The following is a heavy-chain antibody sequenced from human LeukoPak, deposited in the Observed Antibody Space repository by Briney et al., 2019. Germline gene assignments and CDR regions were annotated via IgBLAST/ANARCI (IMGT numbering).Heavy chain of an antibody. CDR2: ISGSGGST. D-gene: IGHD2-15*01. CDR1: GFTFSSYA. Sequence: GGSLRLSCAASGFTFSSYAMSWVRQAPGKGLEWVSAISGSGGSTYYADSVKGRFTISRDNSKNTLYLQMNSLRAEDTAVYYCAKEAGYCTGGSCYWDYWGQGTLVTVSS. V-gene: IGHV3-23*01. J-gene: IGHJ4*02. CDR3: AKEAGYCTGGSCYWDY.